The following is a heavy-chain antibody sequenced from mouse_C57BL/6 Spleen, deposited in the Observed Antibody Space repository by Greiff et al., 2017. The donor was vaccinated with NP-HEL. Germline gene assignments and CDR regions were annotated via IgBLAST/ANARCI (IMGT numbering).Heavy chain of an antibody. Sequence: VQLKQPGAELVRPGSSVKLSCKASGYTFTSYWMDWVKQRPGQGLEWIGNIYPSDSETHYNQKFKDKATLTVDKSSSTAYMQLSSLTSEDSAVYYCARGELTWFAYWGQGTLVTVSA. V-gene: IGHV1-61*01. CDR3: ARGELTWFAY. CDR2: IYPSDSET. CDR1: GYTFTSYW. D-gene: IGHD4-1*01. J-gene: IGHJ3*01.